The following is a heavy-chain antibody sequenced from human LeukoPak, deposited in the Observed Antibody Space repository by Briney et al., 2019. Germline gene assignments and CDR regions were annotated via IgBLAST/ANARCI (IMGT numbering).Heavy chain of an antibody. J-gene: IGHJ5*02. Sequence: PGGSLRLSCAASGFTFSSYEMNWVRQAPGKGLEWVSSIGGSGGSTYYADSVKGRFTISRDNSKNTLYLQMNNLRAEDTAVYYCARGGYTAMVPLDPWGQGTLVTVSS. CDR1: GFTFSSYE. V-gene: IGHV3-23*01. D-gene: IGHD5-18*01. CDR2: IGGSGGST. CDR3: ARGGYTAMVPLDP.